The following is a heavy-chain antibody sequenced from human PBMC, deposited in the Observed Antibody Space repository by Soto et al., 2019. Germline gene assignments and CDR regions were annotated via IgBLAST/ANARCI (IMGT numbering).Heavy chain of an antibody. V-gene: IGHV1-18*01. CDR2: ISAYNGNT. J-gene: IGHJ2*01. Sequence: QVQLVQSGPELKKPWASVNVSCKASGYTFTTYSIAWVRQVPGHGPEWMGWISAYNGNTNYIQRLQGRITMTRDTSTTTSSMQVRGLKPDDPAVYCCARAVYGCDCGSWDLDLCGRGTLVTVSS. D-gene: IGHD2-21*02. CDR3: ARAVYGCDCGSWDLDL. CDR1: GYTFTTYS.